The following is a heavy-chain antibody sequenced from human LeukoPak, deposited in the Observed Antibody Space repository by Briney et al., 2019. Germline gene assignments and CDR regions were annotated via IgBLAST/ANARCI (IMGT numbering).Heavy chain of an antibody. CDR2: ISGSGAST. V-gene: IGHV3-23*01. D-gene: IGHD2-2*01. CDR3: AKDHRTDTVVVPPLGY. CDR1: GFTVSSNY. Sequence: PGGSLRLSCAASGFTVSSNYMNWVRQAPGKGLEWVSAISGSGASTYYADSVKGRFTISRDNSKNTLYLQMNSLRVEDTAVYYCAKDHRTDTVVVPPLGYWGQGTLVTVSS. J-gene: IGHJ4*02.